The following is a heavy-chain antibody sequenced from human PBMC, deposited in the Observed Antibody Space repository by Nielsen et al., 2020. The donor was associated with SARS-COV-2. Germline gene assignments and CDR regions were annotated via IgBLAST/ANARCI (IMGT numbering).Heavy chain of an antibody. J-gene: IGHJ4*02. Sequence: GGSLRLSCSASAFTFSSYAMSWVRPAPGKGLEWVSAISGSGGSTYYADSVKGRFTISRDNSKNTLYLQMNSLRAEDTAVYYCAKRVWAYDFWSGYDFDYWGQGTLVTVSS. D-gene: IGHD3-3*01. CDR1: AFTFSSYA. CDR3: AKRVWAYDFWSGYDFDY. CDR2: ISGSGGST. V-gene: IGHV3-23*01.